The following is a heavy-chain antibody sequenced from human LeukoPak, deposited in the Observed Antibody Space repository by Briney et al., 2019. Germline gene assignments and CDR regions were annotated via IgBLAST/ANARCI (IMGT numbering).Heavy chain of an antibody. CDR2: INHSGST. J-gene: IGHJ4*02. D-gene: IGHD6-6*01. V-gene: IGHV4-34*01. CDR1: GGSFSGYY. CDR3: AKIRVGSSSAY. Sequence: SETLSLTCAVYGGSFSGYYWSWIRQPPGKGLEWIGEINHSGSTNYNPSLKSRVTISVDTSKNQFSLKLSSVTAADTAVYYCAKIRVGSSSAYWGQGTLVTVPS.